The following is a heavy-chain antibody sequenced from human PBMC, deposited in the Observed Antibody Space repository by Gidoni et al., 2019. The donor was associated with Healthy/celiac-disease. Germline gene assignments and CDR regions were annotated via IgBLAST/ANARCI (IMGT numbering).Heavy chain of an antibody. Sequence: EVQLVESGGGLVKPGGSLRLSCAASGFTFSSYSMNWVRQAPGKGLEWVSSISSSSSYIYYADSVKGRFTISRDNAKNSLYLQMNSLRAEDTAVYYCARDLVLAVAGTGYWGQGTLVTVSS. CDR2: ISSSSSYI. D-gene: IGHD6-19*01. CDR3: ARDLVLAVAGTGY. CDR1: GFTFSSYS. V-gene: IGHV3-21*01. J-gene: IGHJ4*02.